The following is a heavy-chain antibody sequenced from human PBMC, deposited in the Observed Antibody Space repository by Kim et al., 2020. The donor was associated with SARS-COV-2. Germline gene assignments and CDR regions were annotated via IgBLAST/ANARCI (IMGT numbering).Heavy chain of an antibody. V-gene: IGHV4-34*01. J-gene: IGHJ6*01. Sequence: SETLSLTCAVYGGSFSGYYWSWIRQPPGKGLEWIGEINHSGSTNYNPSLKSRVTISVDTSKNQFSLKLSSVTAADTAVYYCARWRGSSFYYYYYGMDVWG. CDR2: INHSGST. CDR1: GGSFSGYY. CDR3: ARWRGSSFYYYYYGMDV. D-gene: IGHD6-13*01.